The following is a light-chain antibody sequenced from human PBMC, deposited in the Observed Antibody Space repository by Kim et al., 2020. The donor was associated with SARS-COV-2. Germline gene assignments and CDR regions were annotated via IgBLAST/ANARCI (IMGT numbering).Light chain of an antibody. CDR1: SGSIASNY. V-gene: IGLV6-57*03. CDR2: EDN. CDR3: QSYDSSNHAVV. J-gene: IGLJ2*01. Sequence: TVTITCTRSSGSIASNYVQWYQQCPGSAPTTVIYEDNQRPSGVPDRFSGSIDSSSNSASLTISGLKTEDEADYYCQSYDSSNHAVVFGGGTQLTVL.